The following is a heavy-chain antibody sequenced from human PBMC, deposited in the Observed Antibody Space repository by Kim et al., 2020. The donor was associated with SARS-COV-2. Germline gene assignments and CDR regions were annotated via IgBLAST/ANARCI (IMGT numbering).Heavy chain of an antibody. Sequence: NTRYSHTLQGRVTITRDTSANSAYMELKSLRSEGTAIYYCAREGHEGGYLTWGQGTMVTVSS. CDR3: AREGHEGGYLT. J-gene: IGHJ3*01. CDR2: NT. D-gene: IGHD3-22*01. V-gene: IGHV1-3*01.